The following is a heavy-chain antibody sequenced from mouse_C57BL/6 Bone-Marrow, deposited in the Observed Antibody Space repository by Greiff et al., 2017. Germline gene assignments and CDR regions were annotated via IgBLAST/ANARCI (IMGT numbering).Heavy chain of an antibody. CDR1: GYAFSSSW. D-gene: IGHD1-1*01. CDR2: IYPGDGDT. CDR3: ALFICTVRYYWDD. J-gene: IGHJ2*01. V-gene: IGHV1-82*01. Sequence: QVQLQQSGPELVKPGASVKISCKASGYAFSSSWMNWVKQRPGKGLEWIGRIYPGDGDTNYNGKFKGKATLTADKSSSTAYMQLSSLTSEDSAVYFCALFICTVRYYWDDWGQGTTLTVSS.